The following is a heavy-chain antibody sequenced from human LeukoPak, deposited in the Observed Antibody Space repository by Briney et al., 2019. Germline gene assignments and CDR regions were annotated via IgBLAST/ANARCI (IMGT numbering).Heavy chain of an antibody. CDR1: GFTFSNYW. Sequence: GGSLRLSCAASGFTFSNYWMSWVRQAPGKGLEWVANIKEDGSVKYYVDSVKGRFTISRDNAKNSVYLQMNSLRAEDTAVYYCARDLGIAVDYWGQGTLVTVSS. CDR3: ARDLGIAVDY. D-gene: IGHD6-13*01. V-gene: IGHV3-7*01. J-gene: IGHJ4*02. CDR2: IKEDGSVK.